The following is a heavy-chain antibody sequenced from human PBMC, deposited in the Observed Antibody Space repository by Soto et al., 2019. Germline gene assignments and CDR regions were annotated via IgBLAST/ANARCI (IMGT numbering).Heavy chain of an antibody. CDR3: ANALSAAVTLEEV. J-gene: IGHJ6*02. CDR1: GFTFSSYA. CDR2: ISGSGGGT. V-gene: IGHV3-23*01. Sequence: PGGSLRLSCAASGFTFSSYAMSWVRQAPGKGLEWVSAISGSGGGTYYADSVKGRFTISRENSKNTLYLQMNSLRAEDTAVYYCANALSAAVTLEEVWGQGTTVTVSS.